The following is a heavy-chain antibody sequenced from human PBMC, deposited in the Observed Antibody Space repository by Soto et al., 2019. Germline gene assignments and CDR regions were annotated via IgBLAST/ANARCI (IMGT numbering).Heavy chain of an antibody. CDR1: GFTLSGYA. CDR2: ISSNGVGT. J-gene: IGHJ6*03. CDR3: ARRARPDFYYLDV. V-gene: IGHV3-64*01. D-gene: IGHD6-6*01. Sequence: EVQLAESGGGLAQPGGSLRLSCAASGFTLSGYAMDWVRQAPGKGLEYVSGISSNGVGTYYANSVQGRFTISRDNSKNTVYLQMSCLRSEDMAVYYCARRARPDFYYLDVWGKGTTVTVSS.